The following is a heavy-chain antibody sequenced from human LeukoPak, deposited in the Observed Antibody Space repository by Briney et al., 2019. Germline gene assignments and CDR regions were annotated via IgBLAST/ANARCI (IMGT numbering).Heavy chain of an antibody. D-gene: IGHD6-19*01. J-gene: IGHJ6*02. CDR2: ISYDGSNK. Sequence: PGGSLRLSCAASGFTFSSYGMHWVRQAPGKGLEWVAVISYDGSNKYYADSVKGRFTISRDNSKNTLYLQMNSLRAEDTAVYYCAKEWYSSGWYSPRYYYYGMDVWGQGTTVTVSS. V-gene: IGHV3-30*18. CDR3: AKEWYSSGWYSPRYYYYGMDV. CDR1: GFTFSSYG.